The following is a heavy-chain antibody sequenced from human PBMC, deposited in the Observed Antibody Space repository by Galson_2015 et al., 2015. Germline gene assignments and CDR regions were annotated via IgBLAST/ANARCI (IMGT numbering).Heavy chain of an antibody. CDR2: ISYDGSNK. CDR3: TTVAPLGYYDSSGLYAFDI. D-gene: IGHD3-22*01. Sequence: SLRLSCAASGFTFGSYGMHWVRQAPGKGLEWVAVISYDGSNKYYADSVKGRFTISRDNSKNTLYLQMNSLKTEDTAVYYCTTVAPLGYYDSSGLYAFDIWGQGTMVTVSS. J-gene: IGHJ3*02. CDR1: GFTFGSYG. V-gene: IGHV3-30*03.